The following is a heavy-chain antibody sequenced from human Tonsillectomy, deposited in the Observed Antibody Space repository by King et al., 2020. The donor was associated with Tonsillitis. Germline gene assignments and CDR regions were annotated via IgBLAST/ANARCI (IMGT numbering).Heavy chain of an antibody. D-gene: IGHD3-10*01. CDR1: GFTFDDYA. J-gene: IGHJ4*02. Sequence: VQLVESGGGLVQPGRSLRLSCAASGFTFDDYAMHWVRQAPGKGLEWVSGITWNSGRIDYADSVKGRFTISRDNAKDSLYLQMNSLKAEDTALYYCAKVGSYSNNRNPMVRSFGYRGQGTLVTVSS. CDR3: AKVGSYSNNRNPMVRSFGY. V-gene: IGHV3-9*01. CDR2: ITWNSGRI.